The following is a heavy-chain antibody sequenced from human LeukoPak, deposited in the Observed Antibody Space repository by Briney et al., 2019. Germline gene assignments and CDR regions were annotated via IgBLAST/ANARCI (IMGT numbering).Heavy chain of an antibody. D-gene: IGHD3-10*01. Sequence: GSSVKVSCKASGDTPFSTYTISWVRQAPGQGLEWMGRIIPVLGVATYAQKFQGKITITADRATTTAYMELTSLTSEDTALYYCARAPMVRGVRLPEGSGSDVWGQGTLVIVSS. CDR2: IIPVLGVA. CDR3: ARAPMVRGVRLPEGSGSDV. J-gene: IGHJ3*01. V-gene: IGHV1-69*02. CDR1: GDTPFSTYT.